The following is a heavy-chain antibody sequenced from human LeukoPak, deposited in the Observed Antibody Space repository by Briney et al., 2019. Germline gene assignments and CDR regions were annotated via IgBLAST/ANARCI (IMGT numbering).Heavy chain of an antibody. CDR2: IYYSGST. CDR3: ARANTIFGVDIILDYYYMDV. J-gene: IGHJ6*03. Sequence: SQTLSLTCTVSGGSISSGDYYWSWIRQPPGKGLEWIGYIYYSGSTYYNPSLKSRVTISVDTSKNQFSLKLSSVTAADTAVYYCARANTIFGVDIILDYYYMDVWGKGTTVTVSS. CDR1: GGSISSGDYY. D-gene: IGHD3-3*01. V-gene: IGHV4-30-4*08.